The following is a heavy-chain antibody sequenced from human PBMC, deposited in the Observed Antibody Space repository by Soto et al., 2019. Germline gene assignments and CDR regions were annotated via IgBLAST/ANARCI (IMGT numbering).Heavy chain of an antibody. CDR3: AAYSGWSFDF. D-gene: IGHD6-19*01. V-gene: IGHV3-23*01. J-gene: IGHJ4*02. Sequence: EVQLLESGGGLVQPGGSLRLSCTASGLTFSTYSMTWVRQAPGKGLDWVSATIGSGINTYYADSVKGRFTISRDNSKNTLYLQMHSLRADDTAVYYCAAYSGWSFDFWGQGTLVTVSS. CDR1: GLTFSTYS. CDR2: TIGSGINT.